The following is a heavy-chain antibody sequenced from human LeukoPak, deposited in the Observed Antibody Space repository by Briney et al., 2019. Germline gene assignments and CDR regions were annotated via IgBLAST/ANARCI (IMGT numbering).Heavy chain of an antibody. CDR1: GFTFSSYG. Sequence: GGSLRLSCAASGFTFSSYGMSWVRQAPGKRLEWVSAISGSGGSTYYADSVKGRFTISRDNSKNTLYLQMNSLRAEDTAVYYCAKDEHYDSSLDYWGQGTLVTVSS. CDR2: ISGSGGST. V-gene: IGHV3-23*01. D-gene: IGHD3-22*01. J-gene: IGHJ4*02. CDR3: AKDEHYDSSLDY.